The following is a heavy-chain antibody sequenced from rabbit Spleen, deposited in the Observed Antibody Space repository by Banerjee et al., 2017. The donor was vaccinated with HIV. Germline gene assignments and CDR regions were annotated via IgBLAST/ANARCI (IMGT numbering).Heavy chain of an antibody. D-gene: IGHD6-1*01. CDR1: GVSFSNNHY. CDR2: IEGGSSAFS. J-gene: IGHJ4*01. V-gene: IGHV1S40*01. CDR3: ARSYSGNGYVHDL. Sequence: VESGGDLVKPGASMTLTCTASGVSFSNNHYMCWVRQAPGKGLEWIACIEGGSSAFSYFASWAKGRFTISKTSSTTVTLQMTSLTAADTATYFCARSYSGNGYVHDLWGQGTLVTVS.